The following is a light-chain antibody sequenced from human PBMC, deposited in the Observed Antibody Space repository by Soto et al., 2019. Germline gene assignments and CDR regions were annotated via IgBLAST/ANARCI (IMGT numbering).Light chain of an antibody. CDR1: SSDVGGYNY. Sequence: QSVLTHPVSVSGSPGQSITISCTGTSSDVGGYNYVSWYQQHPGKAPKLMIYDVSNRPSGVSNRFSGSKSGNTASLTISGLQAEDEADYYCSSYTSSSTLVFGTGTKVTVL. CDR3: SSYTSSSTLV. V-gene: IGLV2-14*01. CDR2: DVS. J-gene: IGLJ1*01.